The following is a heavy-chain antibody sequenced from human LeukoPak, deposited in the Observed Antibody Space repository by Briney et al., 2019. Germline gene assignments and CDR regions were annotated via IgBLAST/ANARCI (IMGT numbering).Heavy chain of an antibody. CDR2: INHSGST. CDR3: AAKLRNYYDSSGYPLPFDY. D-gene: IGHD3-22*01. J-gene: IGHJ4*02. Sequence: SETLSLTCAVYGGSFSGYYWSWIRQPPGKGLEWIGEINHSGSTNYNPSLKSRVTISVDTSKNQFSLKLCSVTAADTAVYYCAAKLRNYYDSSGYPLPFDYWGQGTLVTVSS. CDR1: GGSFSGYY. V-gene: IGHV4-34*01.